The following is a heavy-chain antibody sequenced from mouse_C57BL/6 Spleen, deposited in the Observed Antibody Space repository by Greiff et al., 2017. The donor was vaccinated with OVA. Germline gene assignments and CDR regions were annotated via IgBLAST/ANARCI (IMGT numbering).Heavy chain of an antibody. J-gene: IGHJ4*01. D-gene: IGHD2-4*01. Sequence: EVKLVESGEGLVQPGGSLKLSCAASGFTFSDYGMAWVRQAPRKGPEWVAFISNLAYSIYYADTVTGRFTISRENAKNTLYLEMSSLRSDDTAMYYCARREGIYDYDGVYAMDYWGQGTSVTVSS. V-gene: IGHV5-15*04. CDR1: GFTFSDYG. CDR3: ARREGIYDYDGVYAMDY. CDR2: ISNLAYSI.